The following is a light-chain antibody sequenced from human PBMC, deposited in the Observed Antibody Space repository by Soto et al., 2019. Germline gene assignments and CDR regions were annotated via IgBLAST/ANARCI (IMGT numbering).Light chain of an antibody. V-gene: IGKV3-11*01. CDR2: DAS. CDR1: QSVSSY. CDR3: QQRSNWPYT. J-gene: IGKJ2*01. Sequence: EIVLTQSPATLSLSPGERATLSCRASQSVSSYLAWYQQKPGQAPRLLIYDASNRATGIPARFSGSGSGTNFTRTISSLEPEDFAVYYCQQRSNWPYTFGQRTKLEIK.